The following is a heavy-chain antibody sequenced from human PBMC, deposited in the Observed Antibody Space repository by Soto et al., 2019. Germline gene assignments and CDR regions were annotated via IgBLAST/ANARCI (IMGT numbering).Heavy chain of an antibody. CDR3: ARGIAAYGAGPYGMGV. CDR2: ISTYTGDT. V-gene: IGHV1-18*01. D-gene: IGHD6-13*01. CDR1: GYTFTRYR. J-gene: IGHJ6*02. Sequence: QLVQSGTEAKRPGASVRVSCKASGYTFTRYRISWVRQAPGQGLEWLGWISTYTGDTQYAQKFQGRVTVTTDTSTTTAYLELRSLRHDETAVYYCARGIAAYGAGPYGMGVWGQGTTVTLYS.